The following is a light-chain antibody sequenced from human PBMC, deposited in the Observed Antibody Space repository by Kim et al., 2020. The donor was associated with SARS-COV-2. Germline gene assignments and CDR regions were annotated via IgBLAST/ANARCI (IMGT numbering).Light chain of an antibody. CDR2: YDS. Sequence: SSELTQPPSVSVAPGKTARINCGGNNIGSKSVHWYQQKPGQAPVLVIYYDSDRPSGIPERFSGSNSGNTTTLTISRVEAGDEADYYCQVWDSSSDHWVFG. CDR1: NIGSKS. J-gene: IGLJ3*02. CDR3: QVWDSSSDHWV. V-gene: IGLV3-21*04.